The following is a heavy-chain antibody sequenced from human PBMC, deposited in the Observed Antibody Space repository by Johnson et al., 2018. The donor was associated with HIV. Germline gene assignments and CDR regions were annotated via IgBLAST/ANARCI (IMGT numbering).Heavy chain of an antibody. V-gene: IGHV3-74*01. D-gene: IGHD4-17*01. CDR1: GFTFSSYW. J-gene: IGHJ3*02. CDR2: INSDGSST. CDR3: AKDLETYGDLRRMDAFDI. Sequence: VQLVESGGGLVQPGGSLRLSCAASGFTFSSYWMHWVRQAPGKGLVWVSRINSDGSSTSYADSVKGRFTISRDNAKNTLYLQMNSLRTEDTAVYYCAKDLETYGDLRRMDAFDIWGQGTMVTVSS.